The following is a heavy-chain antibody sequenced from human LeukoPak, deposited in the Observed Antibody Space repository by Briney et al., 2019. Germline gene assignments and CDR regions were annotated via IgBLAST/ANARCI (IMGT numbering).Heavy chain of an antibody. CDR2: ISTRGSYI. CDR1: GFTFSSYN. Sequence: TGGSLRLSGAASGFTFSSYNMNWVRQAPGKGLEWVSSISTRGSYIYYADSVKGRFTISRDNAKNSLYLQMNSLRAEDTAVYYCARAEVLLWFGESPGAEYFQHWGQGTLVTVSS. D-gene: IGHD3-10*01. CDR3: ARAEVLLWFGESPGAEYFQH. V-gene: IGHV3-21*01. J-gene: IGHJ1*01.